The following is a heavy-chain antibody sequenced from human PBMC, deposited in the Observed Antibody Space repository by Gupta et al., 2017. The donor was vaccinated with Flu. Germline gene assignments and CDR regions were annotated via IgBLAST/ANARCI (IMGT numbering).Heavy chain of an antibody. CDR3: ARGHCDS. CDR2: ISSSAVT. Sequence: EVQLVESGGGLVQPGGSLRLSCAASGFTFSSYEFSWVRLAPGKGLEWVSYISSSAVTYYTDLLKGRFTISRDNAKNSVYLQMNSLRGEDTAFYYCARGHCDSWGQGTLVTVSS. V-gene: IGHV3-48*03. CDR1: GFTFSSYE. J-gene: IGHJ4*02.